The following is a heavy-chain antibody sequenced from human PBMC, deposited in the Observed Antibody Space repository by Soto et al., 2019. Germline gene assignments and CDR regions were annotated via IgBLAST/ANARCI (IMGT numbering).Heavy chain of an antibody. J-gene: IGHJ4*02. D-gene: IGHD5-18*01. CDR2: IIPILGIA. V-gene: IGHV1-69*02. CDR1: GGTFSSYT. Sequence: GASVKVSGKASGGTFSSYTISWVRQAPGQGLEWMGRIIPILGIANYAQKFQGRVTITADKSTSTAYMELSSLRSEDTAVYYCASQFSIQLWVLAYWGQGTLVTVSS. CDR3: ASQFSIQLWVLAY.